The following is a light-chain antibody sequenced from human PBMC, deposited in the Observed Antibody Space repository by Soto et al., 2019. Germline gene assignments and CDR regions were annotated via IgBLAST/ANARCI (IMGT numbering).Light chain of an antibody. Sequence: EIVMTQSPATLSASPGERVTLSCRASQNIRSNLVWYQQKPGQPPRLLIYGASNRATGIPARFSGSGSGTDFTLTISSLEPEDFAVYYCQQRSEWPITFGQGTRLEIK. CDR1: QNIRSN. CDR2: GAS. CDR3: QQRSEWPIT. J-gene: IGKJ5*01. V-gene: IGKV3-11*01.